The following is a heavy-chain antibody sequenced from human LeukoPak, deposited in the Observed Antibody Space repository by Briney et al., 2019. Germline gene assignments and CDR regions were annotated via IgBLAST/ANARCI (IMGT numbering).Heavy chain of an antibody. D-gene: IGHD3-10*01. V-gene: IGHV4-30-4*01. J-gene: IGHJ4*02. Sequence: SQTLSLTCTVSGGSISSGDYYWSWIRQPPGKGLEWIGYIYYSGSTYYNSSLKSRVTISVDTSKNQFSLKLSSVTAADTAVYYCARASYYYGSGSHDYWGQGTLVTVSS. CDR2: IYYSGST. CDR1: GGSISSGDYY. CDR3: ARASYYYGSGSHDY.